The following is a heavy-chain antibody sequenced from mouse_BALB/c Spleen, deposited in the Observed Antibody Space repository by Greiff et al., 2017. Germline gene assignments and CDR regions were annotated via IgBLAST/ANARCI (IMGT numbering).Heavy chain of an antibody. Sequence: VKLVESGGDLVKPGGSLKLSCAASGFTFSSYGMSWVRQTPDKRLEWVATISSGGSYTYYPDSVKGRFTISRDNAKNTLYLQMSSLKSEDTAMYYCARHGYYGRGFDYWGQGTTLTVSS. V-gene: IGHV5-6*01. D-gene: IGHD1-1*01. CDR1: GFTFSSYG. CDR2: ISSGGSYT. CDR3: ARHGYYGRGFDY. J-gene: IGHJ2*01.